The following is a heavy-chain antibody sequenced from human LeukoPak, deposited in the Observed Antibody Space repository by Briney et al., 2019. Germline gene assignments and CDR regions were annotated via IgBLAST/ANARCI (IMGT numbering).Heavy chain of an antibody. CDR2: INHSGST. Sequence: SETLSLTCAVYGGSFSGYYWSWIRQPPGNGLEWIGEINHSGSTNYNPSLKSRVTISVDTSKNQFSLKLSSVTAADTAVYYCARVRRYDSSGYYAFDYWGQGTLVTVSS. CDR3: ARVRRYDSSGYYAFDY. D-gene: IGHD3-22*01. CDR1: GGSFSGYY. V-gene: IGHV4-34*01. J-gene: IGHJ4*02.